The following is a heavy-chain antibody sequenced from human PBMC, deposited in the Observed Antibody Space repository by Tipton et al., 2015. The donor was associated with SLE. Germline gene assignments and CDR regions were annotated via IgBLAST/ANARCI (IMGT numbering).Heavy chain of an antibody. CDR2: IRTSDAPI. CDR3: ARLSRIRGTDY. J-gene: IGHJ4*02. Sequence: SLRLSCVASGFTFSTSEMNWVRLAPGKGLEWVSFIRTSDAPIYYADSVKGRFTISRDNAKKSLFLQMNSLRPEDTAMYYCARLSRIRGTDYWGQGTLVTVSS. V-gene: IGHV3-48*03. CDR1: GFTFSTSE. D-gene: IGHD3-10*01.